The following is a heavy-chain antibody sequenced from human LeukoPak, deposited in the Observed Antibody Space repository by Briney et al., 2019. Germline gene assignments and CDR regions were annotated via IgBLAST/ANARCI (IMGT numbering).Heavy chain of an antibody. V-gene: IGHV3-23*01. CDR1: GFTFSSYG. Sequence: GGSLRLSCAASGFTFSSYGMTWVRQAPGKGLEWISGTSGSGGSTYYANSVKGRFTISRDNSKNTLYLEMNSLRAEDTAVYYCAKNGGSQCYSHLDYWGRGSLVTVSS. CDR3: AKNGGSQCYSHLDY. CDR2: TSGSGGST. D-gene: IGHD2-15*01. J-gene: IGHJ4*02.